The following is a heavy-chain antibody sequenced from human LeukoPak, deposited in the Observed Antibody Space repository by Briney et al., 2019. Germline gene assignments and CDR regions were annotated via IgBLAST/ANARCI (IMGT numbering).Heavy chain of an antibody. J-gene: IGHJ4*02. CDR3: ASQGSGYDSPIDY. Sequence: GGSLRLSCAASGFTFSSYEMNWVRQAPGKGLEWVSYISSSGSIIYYADSVKGRFTISRDNAKNSLYLQVNSLRAEDTAVYYCASQGSGYDSPIDYWGQGTLVTVSS. V-gene: IGHV3-48*03. CDR2: ISSSGSII. CDR1: GFTFSSYE. D-gene: IGHD5-12*01.